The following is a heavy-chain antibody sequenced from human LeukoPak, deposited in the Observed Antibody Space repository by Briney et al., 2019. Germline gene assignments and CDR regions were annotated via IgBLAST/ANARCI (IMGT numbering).Heavy chain of an antibody. CDR2: IYDSGST. J-gene: IGHJ4*02. V-gene: IGHV4-39*07. CDR1: GGSIRSSYYY. Sequence: SETLSLTCTVSGGSIRSSYYYWGWIRQPPGKGLEWIGSIYDSGSTYYNPSLKSRVTISVDTSKNQFSLKLSSVTAADTAVYYCARAAFAYYYDSSGYSYYFDYWGQGTLVTVSS. D-gene: IGHD3-22*01. CDR3: ARAAFAYYYDSSGYSYYFDY.